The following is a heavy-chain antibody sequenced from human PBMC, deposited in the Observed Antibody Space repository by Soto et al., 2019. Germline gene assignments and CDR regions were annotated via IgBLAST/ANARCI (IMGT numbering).Heavy chain of an antibody. CDR2: INTYNGGT. Sequence: ASVKVSCKASGYIFTSYGISWVRQAPGQGLEWMGWINTYNGGTSYAQKLQGRVTMTTDTSTSTAYMELRSLRSDDTAVYYCARDISGYGDSWGQGTLVTVSS. CDR1: GYIFTSYG. V-gene: IGHV1-18*01. CDR3: ARDISGYGDS. J-gene: IGHJ4*02. D-gene: IGHD3-22*01.